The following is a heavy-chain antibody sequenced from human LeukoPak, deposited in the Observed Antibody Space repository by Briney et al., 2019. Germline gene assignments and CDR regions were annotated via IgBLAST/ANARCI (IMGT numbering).Heavy chain of an antibody. J-gene: IGHJ4*02. CDR3: APDLGDY. CDR1: GFTFSSYA. Sequence: QSGGSLRLSCAASGFTFSSYAMHWVRQAPGKGLEWVAVISYDGSNKYYADSVKGRFTISRDNSKNTLYLQMNSLRAEDTAVYCCAPDLGDYWGQGTLVTVSS. CDR2: ISYDGSNK. V-gene: IGHV3-30-3*01.